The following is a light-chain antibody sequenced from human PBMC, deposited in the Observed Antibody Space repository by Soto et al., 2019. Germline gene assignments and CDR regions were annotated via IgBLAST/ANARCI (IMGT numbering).Light chain of an antibody. CDR2: DAS. V-gene: IGKV3-11*01. Sequence: EIVLTQSPATLSLSPGERATLSCRASQSINNYLAWYQQKPGQAPRLLIFDASNRATGIPARFSGSGVGTDFTLTISSLEPEDFAVYYCQQRSNWPPLTFGGGTKVEIK. J-gene: IGKJ4*01. CDR1: QSINNY. CDR3: QQRSNWPPLT.